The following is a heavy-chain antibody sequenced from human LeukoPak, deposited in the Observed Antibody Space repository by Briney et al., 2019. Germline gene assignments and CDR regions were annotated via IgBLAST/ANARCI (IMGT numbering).Heavy chain of an antibody. V-gene: IGHV3-30-3*01. D-gene: IGHD1-26*01. CDR2: ISYDGSNK. J-gene: IGHJ4*02. Sequence: PGRSLRLSCAASGFTFSSYAMHWVRQAPGKGLEWVAVISYDGSNKYYADSVKGRFTISRDNSKNTLYLQMNSLRAEDTAVYYCARDRGANLFDYWGQGTLVTVSS. CDR3: ARDRGANLFDY. CDR1: GFTFSSYA.